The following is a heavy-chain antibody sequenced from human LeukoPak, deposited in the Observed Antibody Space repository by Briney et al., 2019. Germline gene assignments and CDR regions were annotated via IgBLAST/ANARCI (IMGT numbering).Heavy chain of an antibody. Sequence: GRSLRLSCAASGFTFSSYAMSWVRQAPGKGLEWVSHITTSGGDTYYADSVRGRFTVSRDNSKNTLYLQMNSLRAEDTAVYYCANGRYHNFWGQGTLVTVS. CDR3: ANGRYHNF. V-gene: IGHV3-23*01. CDR1: GFTFSSYA. D-gene: IGHD2-2*01. CDR2: ITTSGGDT. J-gene: IGHJ4*02.